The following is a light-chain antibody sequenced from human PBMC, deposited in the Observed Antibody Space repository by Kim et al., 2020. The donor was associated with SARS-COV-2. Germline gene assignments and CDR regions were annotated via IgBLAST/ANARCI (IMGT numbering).Light chain of an antibody. J-gene: IGKJ2*01. CDR2: GAS. CDR1: QGGSTNY. CDR3: QHYGSSRNT. V-gene: IGKV3-20*01. Sequence: LSPGARTTLACRASQGGSTNYLAWYHPNPGQAPRLLIYGASSRASDIPDRFSGSGSGTDFTLTISRLEPEDFAVYYCQHYGSSRNTFGQGTKLEI.